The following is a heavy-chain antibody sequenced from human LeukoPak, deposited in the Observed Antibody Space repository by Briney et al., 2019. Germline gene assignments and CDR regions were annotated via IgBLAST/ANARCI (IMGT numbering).Heavy chain of an antibody. CDR2: MNPNSGRT. V-gene: IGHV1-8*01. CDR3: TRETSSRYFDY. CDR1: GYTLTSYD. Sequence: VASVKVSCKASGYTLTSYDINWVRQATGQGLEWMGWMNPNSGRTGYAQNFQGRITITRNTSISTAYMELSSLRSEDTAVYYCTRETSSRYFDYWGQGTLVTVSS. J-gene: IGHJ4*02.